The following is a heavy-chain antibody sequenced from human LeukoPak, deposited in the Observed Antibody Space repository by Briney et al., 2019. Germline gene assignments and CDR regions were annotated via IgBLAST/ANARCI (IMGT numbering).Heavy chain of an antibody. D-gene: IGHD2-8*01. CDR3: AKDTSIGRYCTNGVCSPFDY. V-gene: IGHV3-23*01. CDR1: GFTFSSYA. Sequence: AGGSPRLSCAASGFTFSSYAMSWVRQAPGKGLERVSAISDSGGSTYDADSVKGRFTTSRDNSKNTLYLQMNSLRAEDTAVYYCAKDTSIGRYCTNGVCSPFDYWGQGTLVTVSS. CDR2: ISDSGGST. J-gene: IGHJ4*02.